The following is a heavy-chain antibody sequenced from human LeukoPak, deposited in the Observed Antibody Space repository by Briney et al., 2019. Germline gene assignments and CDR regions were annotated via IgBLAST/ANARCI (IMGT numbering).Heavy chain of an antibody. J-gene: IGHJ4*02. V-gene: IGHV4-4*02. Sequence: SGTLSLTCAVSGGSISSSNWWSWIRQPPGKGLEWIGEINHSGSTNYNPSLKSRVTISVDTSKNQFSLKLSSVTAADTAVYYCARQGQWFGRTTSARTFDYWGQGTLVTVSS. CDR1: GGSISSSNW. CDR2: INHSGST. CDR3: ARQGQWFGRTTSARTFDY. D-gene: IGHD3-10*01.